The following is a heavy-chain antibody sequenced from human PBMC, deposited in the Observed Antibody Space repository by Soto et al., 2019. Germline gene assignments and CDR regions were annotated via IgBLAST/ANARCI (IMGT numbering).Heavy chain of an antibody. V-gene: IGHV3-23*03. J-gene: IGHJ4*02. CDR3: ARRTSGYFGY. Sequence: EVQLLESGGGLVQPGGSLTLSCAASGFTFSDYTMSWVRQAPGKVLECVSVILSDHNTYYADSVRGRFTISRDNSKNTLYLEMNSLRAEDTAVYYCARRTSGYFGYWGQGTMVTVS. CDR2: ILSDHNT. D-gene: IGHD6-19*01. CDR1: GFTFSDYT.